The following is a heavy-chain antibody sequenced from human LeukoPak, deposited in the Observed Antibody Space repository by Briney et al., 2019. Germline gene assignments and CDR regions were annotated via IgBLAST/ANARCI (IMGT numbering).Heavy chain of an antibody. CDR3: ARDWDSSGYYKAFFDY. J-gene: IGHJ4*02. CDR1: GYTFTSYG. D-gene: IGHD3-22*01. Sequence: ASVKVSCKASGYTFTSYGISWVRQAPGQGLECMGWISAYTGNTNFAQKLQGRVTMTTDTSTSTAYMELRSLRSDDTSVYYCARDWDSSGYYKAFFDYWGQGTLVTVSS. CDR2: ISAYTGNT. V-gene: IGHV1-18*01.